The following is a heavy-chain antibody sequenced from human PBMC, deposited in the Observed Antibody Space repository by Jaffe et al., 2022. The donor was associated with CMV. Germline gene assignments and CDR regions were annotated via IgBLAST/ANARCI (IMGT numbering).Heavy chain of an antibody. CDR2: IWYDGSNK. J-gene: IGHJ6*03. CDR1: GFTFSSYG. V-gene: IGHV3-33*08. CDR3: ARSTHSSSWYHYYYYMDV. Sequence: QVQLVESGGGVVQPGRSLRLSCAASGFTFSSYGMHWVRQAPGKGLEWVAVIWYDGSNKYYADSVKGRFTISRDNSKNTLYLQMNSLRAEDTAVYYCARSTHSSSWYHYYYYMDVWGKGTTVTVSS. D-gene: IGHD6-13*01.